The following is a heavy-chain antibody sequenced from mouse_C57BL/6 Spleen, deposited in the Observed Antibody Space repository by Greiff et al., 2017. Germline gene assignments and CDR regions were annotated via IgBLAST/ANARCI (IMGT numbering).Heavy chain of an antibody. CDR3: ARNGDDYDRGYYFDY. Sequence: QVQLKESGPGLVAPSQSLSITCTVSGFSLTSYAISWVRQPPGKGLEWLGVIWTGGGTNYNSALKSRLSLSTDNSKSQVFLQMNSLQTDDTARYYWARNGDDYDRGYYFDYWGQGTTLTVSS. CDR2: IWTGGGT. D-gene: IGHD2-4*01. J-gene: IGHJ2*01. V-gene: IGHV2-9-1*01. CDR1: GFSLTSYA.